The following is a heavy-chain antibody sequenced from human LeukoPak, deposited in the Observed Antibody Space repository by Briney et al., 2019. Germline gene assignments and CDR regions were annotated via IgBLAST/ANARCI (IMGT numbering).Heavy chain of an antibody. D-gene: IGHD2-8*01. V-gene: IGHV1-18*01. CDR2: ISVYNGNT. Sequence: ASVKVSCKASGYTFTNYGISWVRQAPGQGLEWMGWISVYNGNTNYAQKLQGRVTMTTDTSTSTAYMELRRLRSDDTAVYFCARPGFQHCTTISCVASDIWGQGTMVIDSS. CDR1: GYTFTNYG. J-gene: IGHJ3*02. CDR3: ARPGFQHCTTISCVASDI.